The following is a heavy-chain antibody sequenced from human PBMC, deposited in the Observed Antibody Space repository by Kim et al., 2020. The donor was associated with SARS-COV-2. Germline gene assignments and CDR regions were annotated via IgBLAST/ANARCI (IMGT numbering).Heavy chain of an antibody. V-gene: IGHV1-18*01. CDR2: ISAYNRDT. J-gene: IGHJ5*02. D-gene: IGHD3-10*01. CDR3: ARDGEFYGSGSYYRGDWFDP. Sequence: ASVKVSCKASGYTFTKYGISWVRQAPGQGLEWLGWISAYNRDTKYAQKLQGRVTMTTDTSTSTAYMDLRSLRSDDTAVYYCARDGEFYGSGSYYRGDWFDPWGQGTLVTVSS. CDR1: GYTFTKYG.